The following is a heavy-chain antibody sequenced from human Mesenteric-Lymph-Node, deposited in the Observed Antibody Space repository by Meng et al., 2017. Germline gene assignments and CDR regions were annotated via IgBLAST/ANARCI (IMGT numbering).Heavy chain of an antibody. CDR3: ARGVGATRNYYYGMDV. J-gene: IGHJ6*02. Sequence: SVKVSCKASGGTFSSYAISWVRQAPGQGLEWMGGIIPIFGTANYAQKFQGRVTITADESTSTAYMELSGLRSEDTAVYYCARGVGATRNYYYGMDVWGQGTTVTVSS. CDR1: GGTFSSYA. V-gene: IGHV1-69*13. CDR2: IIPIFGTA. D-gene: IGHD1-26*01.